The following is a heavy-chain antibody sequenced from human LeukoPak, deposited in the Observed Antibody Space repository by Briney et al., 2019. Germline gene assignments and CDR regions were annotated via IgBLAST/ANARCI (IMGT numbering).Heavy chain of an antibody. Sequence: SETLSLTCAVYGGSFGAYYWSWIRQSPGKGLERIAEINHRGDTNYNPSVKSRVSISVDTSKNQFSLKVTSLTAADTAVYYCARGPTISETGYFDYWGQGTLVTVSS. D-gene: IGHD1-1*01. J-gene: IGHJ4*03. CDR1: GGSFGAYY. V-gene: IGHV4-34*01. CDR3: ARGPTISETGYFDY. CDR2: INHRGDT.